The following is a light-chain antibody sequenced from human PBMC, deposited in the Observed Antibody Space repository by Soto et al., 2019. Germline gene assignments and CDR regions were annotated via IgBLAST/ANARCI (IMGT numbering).Light chain of an antibody. J-gene: IGKJ1*01. V-gene: IGKV3-20*01. CDR1: QSISSIY. CDR2: GAS. Sequence: VLTQSPGTLSLSPGERATLSCRASQSISSIYLAWYQQKPGQTPRLLIYGASTRATDIPDRFSGSGSGTDFTLTISRLEPEDFAVYYCQQYGSSPGTFGQGTKVEMK. CDR3: QQYGSSPGT.